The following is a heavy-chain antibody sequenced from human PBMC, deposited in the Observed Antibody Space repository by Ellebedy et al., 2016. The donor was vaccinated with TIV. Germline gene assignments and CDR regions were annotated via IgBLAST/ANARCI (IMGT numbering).Heavy chain of an antibody. Sequence: PGGSLRLSCTASGFTFGDYAMSWFRQAPGKGLEWVGFIRSKAYGGTTEYAASVKGRFTISRDDSKSIAYLQMNSLKTEDTAVYYCTRDLRSGSSSGYRTNNVGFWFDPWGQGTLVTVSS. CDR2: IRSKAYGGTT. CDR1: GFTFGDYA. J-gene: IGHJ5*02. CDR3: TRDLRSGSSSGYRTNNVGFWFDP. D-gene: IGHD3-22*01. V-gene: IGHV3-49*03.